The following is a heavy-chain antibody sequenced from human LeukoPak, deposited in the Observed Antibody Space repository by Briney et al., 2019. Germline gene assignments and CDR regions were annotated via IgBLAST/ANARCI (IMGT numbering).Heavy chain of an antibody. J-gene: IGHJ4*02. V-gene: IGHV1-2*06. CDR2: INPNSGGT. CDR1: GYTFTGYY. Sequence: ASVKVSCKASGYTFTGYYMHWVRQAPGQGLEWMGRINPNSGGTNYAQKFQGRVTMTRDTSISTAYMELSSLRSEDTAVYYCARGGGEYDSSGYQDYWGQGTLVTVSS. CDR3: ARGGGEYDSSGYQDY. D-gene: IGHD3-22*01.